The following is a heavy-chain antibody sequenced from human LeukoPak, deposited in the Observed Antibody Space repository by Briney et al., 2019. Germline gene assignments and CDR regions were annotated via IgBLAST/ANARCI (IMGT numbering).Heavy chain of an antibody. V-gene: IGHV4-38-2*02. Sequence: TSETLSLTCTVSGGSISSGYYWGWIRQPPGKGLEWIGSIYHSGSAYYNPSLKSRVTMSVDTSKNQFSLKLSSVTAADTAVYYCARDIAAGGYNWFDPWGQGILVTVSS. J-gene: IGHJ5*02. D-gene: IGHD6-13*01. CDR3: ARDIAAGGYNWFDP. CDR2: IYHSGSA. CDR1: GGSISSGYY.